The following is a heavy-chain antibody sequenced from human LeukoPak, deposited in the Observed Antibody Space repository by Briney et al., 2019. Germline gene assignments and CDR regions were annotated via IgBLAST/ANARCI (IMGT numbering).Heavy chain of an antibody. J-gene: IGHJ1*01. CDR1: GFTFSSYA. Sequence: GGSLRLSCAASGFTFSSYAMSWVRQAPGKGLEWVSAISGSGGSTYYADSVKGRFTISRDNSKNTLYLQMNSLRAEDTAVYYCVNYGDPPPPLEYFQHWGQGTLVTVSS. V-gene: IGHV3-23*01. CDR3: VNYGDPPPPLEYFQH. CDR2: ISGSGGST. D-gene: IGHD4-17*01.